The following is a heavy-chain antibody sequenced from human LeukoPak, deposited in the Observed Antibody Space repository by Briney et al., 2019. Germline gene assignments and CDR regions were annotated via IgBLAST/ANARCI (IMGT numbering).Heavy chain of an antibody. D-gene: IGHD3-10*01. CDR1: GFTVSSNY. J-gene: IGHJ4*02. V-gene: IGHV3-53*05. Sequence: TGGSLRLSCAASGFTVSSNYMSWVRQAPGKGLEWVSGIIGSGGSTYYADSVKGRFTISRDNSKNTLYLQTNSLRAEDTAVYYCAKDYYGSGSYYPQGPPSDWGQGTLVTVSS. CDR3: AKDYYGSGSYYPQGPPSD. CDR2: IIGSGGST.